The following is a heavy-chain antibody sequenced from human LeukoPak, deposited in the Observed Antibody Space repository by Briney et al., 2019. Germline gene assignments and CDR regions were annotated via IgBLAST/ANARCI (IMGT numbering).Heavy chain of an antibody. Sequence: GGSLRLSCAASGFTFSNSAMSWVRQAPGKGLEWVSAISGSGGSTYYADSVKGRFTISRDNSKNTLYLQMNSLRAEDTAVYYCAKLWAPYSSSWYDAYDAFDIWGQGTMVTVSS. CDR3: AKLWAPYSSSWYDAYDAFDI. J-gene: IGHJ3*02. D-gene: IGHD6-13*01. CDR2: ISGSGGST. CDR1: GFTFSNSA. V-gene: IGHV3-23*01.